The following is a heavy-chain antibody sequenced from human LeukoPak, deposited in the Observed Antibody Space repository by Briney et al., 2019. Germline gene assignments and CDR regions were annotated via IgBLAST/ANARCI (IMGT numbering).Heavy chain of an antibody. CDR3: ARLKFGYPGWFFNY. J-gene: IGHJ4*02. V-gene: IGHV4-39*07. CDR2: MFSSGNT. Sequence: SETLSLTCTVSGDSISSRSYYWGWIRQPPGKGLEWIGSMFSSGNTNYNPSLKSRLTISVDTSKNQFSLRLTSVTAADTAVYFCARLKFGYPGWFFNYWGQGTLVTVSS. CDR1: GDSISSRSYY. D-gene: IGHD3-16*01.